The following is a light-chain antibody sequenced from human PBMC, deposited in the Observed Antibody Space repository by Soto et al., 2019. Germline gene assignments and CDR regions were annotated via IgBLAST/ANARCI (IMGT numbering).Light chain of an antibody. Sequence: DIQMTQSPSSLSAFVGDRVTITCRASQSISDYSNWYQQKMGKAPKLLIHDASRLQSGVPSRFSGSGSGTDFTLTITTLQAEDFATYYCQQSYSTPPTFGGGTKVEIK. CDR1: QSISDY. CDR3: QQSYSTPPT. CDR2: DAS. J-gene: IGKJ4*01. V-gene: IGKV1-39*01.